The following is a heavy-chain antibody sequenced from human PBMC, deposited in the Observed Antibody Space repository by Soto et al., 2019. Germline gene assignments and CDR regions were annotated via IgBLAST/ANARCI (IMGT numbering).Heavy chain of an antibody. CDR1: GFTFTSSA. Sequence: SVKVSCKASGFTFTSSAVQWVRQARGQRLEWIGWIGVGSGNRHYAQKFQERVTITRDMSTNTAYMELSSPRSEDTAVYYCAALGVNFDHWGQGTLVTVSS. CDR2: IGVGSGNR. CDR3: AALGVNFDH. D-gene: IGHD2-8*01. V-gene: IGHV1-58*01. J-gene: IGHJ4*02.